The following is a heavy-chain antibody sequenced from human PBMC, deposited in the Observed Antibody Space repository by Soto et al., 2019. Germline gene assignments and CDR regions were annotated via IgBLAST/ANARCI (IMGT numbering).Heavy chain of an antibody. V-gene: IGHV4-59*01. CDR1: GGYISSYY. D-gene: IGHD4-4*01. CDR3: ARVPTP. Sequence: SETLSLTCTVSGGYISSYYWSWIRQPPGKGLEWIGYIYYSGSTNYNPSLKSRVTISVDTSKNQFSLKLSSVTAADTAVYYCARVPTPWGQGTLVTVSS. CDR2: IYYSGST. J-gene: IGHJ5*02.